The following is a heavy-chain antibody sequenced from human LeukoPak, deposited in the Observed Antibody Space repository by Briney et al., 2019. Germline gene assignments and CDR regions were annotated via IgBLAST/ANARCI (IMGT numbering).Heavy chain of an antibody. V-gene: IGHV3-21*01. D-gene: IGHD5-12*01. J-gene: IGHJ4*02. CDR1: GFTFSSYA. Sequence: GGSLRLSCAASGFTFSSYAMHWVRQAPGKGLEWVSSISSSSSYIYYADSVKGRFTISRDNAKNSLYLQMNSLRAEDTAVYYCARDLYSGYPHYFDYWGQGTLVTVSS. CDR2: ISSSSSYI. CDR3: ARDLYSGYPHYFDY.